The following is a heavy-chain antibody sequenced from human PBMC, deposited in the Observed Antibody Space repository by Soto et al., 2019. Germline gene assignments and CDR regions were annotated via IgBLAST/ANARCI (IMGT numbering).Heavy chain of an antibody. D-gene: IGHD5-18*01. CDR3: ARREGSPFVEGYSYGPYYGMDV. Sequence: ASVKVSCKASGGTFSSYAISWVRQAPGQGLEWMGGIIPIFGTANYAQKFQGRVTITADESTSTAYMELSSLRSEDTAVYYCARREGSPFVEGYSYGPYYGMDVWGQGTTVTVSS. CDR1: GGTFSSYA. V-gene: IGHV1-69*13. CDR2: IIPIFGTA. J-gene: IGHJ6*02.